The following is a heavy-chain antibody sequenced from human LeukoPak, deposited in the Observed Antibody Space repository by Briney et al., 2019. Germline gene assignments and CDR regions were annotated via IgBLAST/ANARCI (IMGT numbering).Heavy chain of an antibody. Sequence: GGSLRLSCAASGFTFSTYGMHWVRQAPGKGLEWVALIWYDGSNKYYADSVKGGFTISRDNSKNTLYLQMNSLRAEDTAVYYCARDGLNYYDSSGYHMPGGMDVWGQGTTVTVSS. D-gene: IGHD3-22*01. CDR1: GFTFSTYG. CDR3: ARDGLNYYDSSGYHMPGGMDV. V-gene: IGHV3-33*01. CDR2: IWYDGSNK. J-gene: IGHJ6*02.